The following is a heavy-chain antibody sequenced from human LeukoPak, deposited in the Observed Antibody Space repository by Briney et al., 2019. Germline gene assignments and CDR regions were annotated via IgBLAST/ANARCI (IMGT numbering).Heavy chain of an antibody. V-gene: IGHV3-53*01. Sequence: GGSLRLSCAASGFTVSGIYISWVRQAPGKGLEWVSIIYSGGATYYADSVKGRFTISRDNSKNTLYLQMNSLRAEDTAVYYCARGPVDDAFDIWGQGTMVTVSS. J-gene: IGHJ3*02. CDR2: IYSGGAT. CDR1: GFTVSGIY. D-gene: IGHD2-15*01. CDR3: ARGPVDDAFDI.